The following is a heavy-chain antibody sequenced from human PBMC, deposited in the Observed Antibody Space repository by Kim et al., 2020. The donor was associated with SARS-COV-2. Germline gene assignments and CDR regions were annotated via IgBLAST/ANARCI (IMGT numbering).Heavy chain of an antibody. D-gene: IGHD3-10*01. CDR1: GFTFSSYG. Sequence: GGSLRLSCAASGFTFSSYGMHWVRQAPGKGLEWVAVISHDGSNKYYADSVKGRFTISRDNSKNTLYLQMNSLRAEDTAVYYCARDRVVVGYYYGSGSNDAFDNWGQGTMVTVSS. CDR3: ARDRVVVGYYYGSGSNDAFDN. J-gene: IGHJ3*02. CDR2: ISHDGSNK. V-gene: IGHV3-33*05.